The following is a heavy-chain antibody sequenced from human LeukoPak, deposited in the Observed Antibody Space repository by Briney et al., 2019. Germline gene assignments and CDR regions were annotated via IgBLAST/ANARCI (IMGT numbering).Heavy chain of an antibody. D-gene: IGHD2-2*02. CDR2: VYPGESDT. J-gene: IGHJ4*02. Sequence: GEALKISCKASGYTFSYYWIVWGRRMPGQGGEGRGIVYPGESDTRYSASFQGHVTISADKSINTAYLQWSGLQASDNAIYFCARSQGLYGAADYWGQGTLV. CDR3: ARSQGLYGAADY. V-gene: IGHV5-51*01. CDR1: GYTFSYYW.